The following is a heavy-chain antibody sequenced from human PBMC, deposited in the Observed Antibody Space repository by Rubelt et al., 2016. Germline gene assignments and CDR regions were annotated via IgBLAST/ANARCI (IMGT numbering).Heavy chain of an antibody. V-gene: IGHV4-59*08. CDR2: IYYSGST. CDR3: ARLKREQLFENYYYAMDV. J-gene: IGHJ6*02. Sequence: QVQLQESGPGLVKPSETLSLTCTVSGGSISRYYWSWIRQPPGNRLEWIGFIYYSGSTNYNPSLKIRVNISVDTPKNQFSLKLGAVPAADTAVYYWARLKREQLFENYYYAMDVWGQGTTVTVSS. CDR1: GGSISRYY. D-gene: IGHD1/OR15-1a*01.